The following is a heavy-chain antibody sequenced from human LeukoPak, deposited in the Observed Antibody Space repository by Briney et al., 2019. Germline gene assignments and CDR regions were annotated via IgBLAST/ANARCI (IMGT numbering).Heavy chain of an antibody. V-gene: IGHV4-39*01. CDR1: GGSISSSNYY. CDR2: IYYSGSI. D-gene: IGHD4/OR15-4a*01. CDR3: ATPRSASSAIDY. J-gene: IGHJ4*02. Sequence: PSETLSLTCTVSGGSISSSNYYWGWIRQPPGMGLEWIGTIYYSGSIYYNPSLKSRVTISLDTSKNQFSLWVSSVTAADTAVYYCATPRSASSAIDYWGQGTLVTVSS.